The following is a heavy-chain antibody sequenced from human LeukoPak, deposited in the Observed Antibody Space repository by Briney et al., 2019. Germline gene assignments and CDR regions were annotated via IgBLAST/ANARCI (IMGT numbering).Heavy chain of an antibody. CDR2: IYYSGST. Sequence: PSETLSLTCTVSGGSISSSSYYWGWIRQPPGKGLEWIGSIYYSGSTYHNPSLKSRVTISVDTSKNQFSLKLSSVTAADTAVYYCARQRWGEAGYSDYWGQGTLVTVSS. J-gene: IGHJ4*02. CDR1: GGSISSSSYY. V-gene: IGHV4-39*01. D-gene: IGHD3-16*01. CDR3: ARQRWGEAGYSDY.